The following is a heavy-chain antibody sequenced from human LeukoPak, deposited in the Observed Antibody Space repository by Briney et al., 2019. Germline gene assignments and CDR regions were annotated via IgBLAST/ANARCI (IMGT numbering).Heavy chain of an antibody. Sequence: GGSLRLSCAASGFTFSSYGMSWVRQAPGKGLEWVSAISGSGGSTYYADSVKGRFTISRDNSKNTLYLQMNSLRAEDTAVYYCARVVDSSGYYYYFDYWGQGTLVTVSS. CDR2: ISGSGGST. J-gene: IGHJ4*02. CDR1: GFTFSSYG. D-gene: IGHD3-22*01. CDR3: ARVVDSSGYYYYFDY. V-gene: IGHV3-23*01.